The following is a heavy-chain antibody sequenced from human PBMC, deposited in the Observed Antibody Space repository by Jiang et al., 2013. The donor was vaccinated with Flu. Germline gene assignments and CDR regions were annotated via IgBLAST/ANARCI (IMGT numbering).Heavy chain of an antibody. D-gene: IGHD1-20*01. CDR2: TYYRSEWLN. Sequence: QTLSLTCAISGDSVSTNSAAWNWLRQSPSRGLEWLGRTYYRSEWLNDYAVSVKGRMTVNPDTSKNQFSLQLNSVTPDDTAVYYCARDKWNHRFDFWGQGTLVTVSS. CDR3: ARDKWNHRFDF. J-gene: IGHJ4*02. CDR1: GDSVSTNSAA. V-gene: IGHV6-1*01.